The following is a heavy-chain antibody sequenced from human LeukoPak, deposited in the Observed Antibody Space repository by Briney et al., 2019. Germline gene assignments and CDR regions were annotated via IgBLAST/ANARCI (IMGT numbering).Heavy chain of an antibody. CDR2: ISGSSSTI. CDR1: GFTFSGQY. Sequence: GGSLRLSCVGSGFTFSGQYMSWVRQAPGKGLEWVSFISGSSSTIFYADSVKGRFTISRDNAKNSLYLQMNSLRDEDTAVYYCARGAHASDYWGQGTLVTVSS. D-gene: IGHD1-26*01. CDR3: ARGAHASDY. J-gene: IGHJ4*02. V-gene: IGHV3-48*02.